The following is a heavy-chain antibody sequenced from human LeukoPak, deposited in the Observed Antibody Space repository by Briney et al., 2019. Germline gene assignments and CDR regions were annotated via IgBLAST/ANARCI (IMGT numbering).Heavy chain of an antibody. D-gene: IGHD2-2*01. Sequence: KASETLSLTCAVYGGSFSGYYWSWIRQPPGKGLEWIGEINHSGSTNYNPSLKSRVTISVDTSQNQFSLKLSSVTAADTAVYYCARSYCSSTSCYAVGGGWFDPWGQGTLVTVSS. CDR1: GGSFSGYY. CDR3: ARSYCSSTSCYAVGGGWFDP. V-gene: IGHV4-34*01. J-gene: IGHJ5*02. CDR2: INHSGST.